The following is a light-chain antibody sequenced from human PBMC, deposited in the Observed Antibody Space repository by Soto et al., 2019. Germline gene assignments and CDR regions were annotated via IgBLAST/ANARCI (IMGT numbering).Light chain of an antibody. CDR2: DVS. V-gene: IGLV2-14*01. CDR3: SSYTSSSTHMV. CDR1: SSDVGGYNY. J-gene: IGLJ2*01. Sequence: QSALTQPASVSGSPGQPITISCTGTSSDVGGYNYVSWYQQHPGKAPKLMIYDVSNRPSGVSNRFSGSKSGNTAVLTISGLLAEDQAEYYLSSYTSSSTHMVFGGGTQLTVL.